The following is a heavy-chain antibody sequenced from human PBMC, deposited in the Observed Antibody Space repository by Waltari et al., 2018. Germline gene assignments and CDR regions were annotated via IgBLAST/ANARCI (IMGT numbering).Heavy chain of an antibody. J-gene: IGHJ4*02. D-gene: IGHD3-10*01. V-gene: IGHV1-69*12. CDR1: GGIFSTYA. Sequence: QVQLVQSGAEVKKPGSSVKVSCKASGGIFSTYAISWVRQAPGQGLEWMGGIIPIFGTANYAQKFQGRVTITADESTSTAYMELSSLRSEDTAVYYCARGRLLWFGELLLPFDYWGQGTLVTVSS. CDR2: IIPIFGTA. CDR3: ARGRLLWFGELLLPFDY.